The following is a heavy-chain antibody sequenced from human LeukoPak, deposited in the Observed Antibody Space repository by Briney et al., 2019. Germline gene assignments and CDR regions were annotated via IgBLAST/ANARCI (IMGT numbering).Heavy chain of an antibody. J-gene: IGHJ6*02. CDR2: IYTSGSA. CDR3: ERDHGYYDYGDYGDYQTNYYYYYGMDV. CDR1: GGSISSYY. Sequence: SETLSLTCTVSGGSISSYYWSWIRQPAGKGLEWIGRIYTSGSANYNPSLKSRVTMSVDASKNQFSLKLSSVTAADTAVYYCERDHGYYDYGDYGDYQTNYYYYYGMDVWGQGTTVTVSS. V-gene: IGHV4-4*07. D-gene: IGHD4-17*01.